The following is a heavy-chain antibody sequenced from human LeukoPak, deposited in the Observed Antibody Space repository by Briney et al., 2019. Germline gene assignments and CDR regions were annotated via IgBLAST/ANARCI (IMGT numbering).Heavy chain of an antibody. CDR1: GVSISSGGYY. D-gene: IGHD4-11*01. V-gene: IGHV4-31*03. Sequence: PSETLSLTCTVSGVSISSGGYYWSWIRQHPGKGLEWIGYIYYSGSTYYNPSLKSRVTISVDTSKNQFSLKLSSVTAADTAVYYCARVGYSNYLLDYWGQGTLVTVSS. CDR2: IYYSGST. J-gene: IGHJ4*02. CDR3: ARVGYSNYLLDY.